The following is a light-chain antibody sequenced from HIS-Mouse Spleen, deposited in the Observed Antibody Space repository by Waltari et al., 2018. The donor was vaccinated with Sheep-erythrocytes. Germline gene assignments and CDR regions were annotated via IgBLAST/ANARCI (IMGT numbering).Light chain of an antibody. CDR3: AAWDDSLNGWV. Sequence: QSVLTQPPSVSEAPRQRVTISCSGSSSNIGNNAVNWYQQLPGKAPKLLIIYDERLPTVASDRFSGSKSGTSASLAISGLQSEDEAYYYCAAWDDSLNGWVFGGGTKLTVL. J-gene: IGLJ3*02. V-gene: IGLV1-36*01. CDR2: YDE. CDR1: SSNIGNNA.